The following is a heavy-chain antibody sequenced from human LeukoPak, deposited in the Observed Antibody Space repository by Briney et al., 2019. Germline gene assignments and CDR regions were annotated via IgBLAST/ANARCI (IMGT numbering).Heavy chain of an antibody. D-gene: IGHD6-19*01. Sequence: SETLSLTCTVSGGSISSYYWSWIRQPAGKGLEWIGRIYTSGSTNYNPSLKSRVTMSVDTSKNQFSLKLSSVTAADTAVYCCARDGDSGWYSYYYGMDVWGQGTTVTVSS. J-gene: IGHJ6*02. CDR3: ARDGDSGWYSYYYGMDV. CDR1: GGSISSYY. V-gene: IGHV4-4*07. CDR2: IYTSGST.